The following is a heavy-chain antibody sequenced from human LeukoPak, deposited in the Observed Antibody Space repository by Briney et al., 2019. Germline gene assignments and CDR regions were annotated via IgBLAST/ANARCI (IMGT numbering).Heavy chain of an antibody. Sequence: PGGSLRLSCAASGFTFSSYAMSWVRQAPGKGLEWVGRIKSKTDGGTTDYAAPVKGRFTISRDDSKNTLYLQMHSLKTEDTAVYYCTTDFPGPRYYDILTGYLDYWGQGTLVTVSS. J-gene: IGHJ4*02. D-gene: IGHD3-9*01. V-gene: IGHV3-15*01. CDR2: IKSKTDGGTT. CDR1: GFTFSSYA. CDR3: TTDFPGPRYYDILTGYLDY.